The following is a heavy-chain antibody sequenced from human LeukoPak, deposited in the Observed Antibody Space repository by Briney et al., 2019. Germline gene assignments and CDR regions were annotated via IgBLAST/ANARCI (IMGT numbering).Heavy chain of an antibody. D-gene: IGHD2-15*01. CDR3: AKDFCSGGSCYFDY. Sequence: GRSLRLSCAASGFTFDDYAMHWVRHAPGKGLEWVSGISWNSGSIGYADSVKGRFTISRDNAKNSLYLQMNSLRAEDTALYYCAKDFCSGGSCYFDYWGQGTLVTVSS. CDR2: ISWNSGSI. J-gene: IGHJ4*02. CDR1: GFTFDDYA. V-gene: IGHV3-9*01.